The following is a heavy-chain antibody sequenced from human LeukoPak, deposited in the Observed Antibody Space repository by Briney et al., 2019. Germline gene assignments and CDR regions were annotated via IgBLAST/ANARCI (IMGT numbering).Heavy chain of an antibody. V-gene: IGHV3-73*01. CDR1: GFTFSGSA. D-gene: IGHD2-2*01. CDR3: TIVVVPAAIFGSDAFDI. J-gene: IGHJ3*02. CDR2: IRSKANSYAT. Sequence: GGSLRPSCAASGFTFSGSAMHWVRQASGKGLEWVGRIRSKANSYATAYAASVKGRFTISRDDSKNTAYLQMNSLKTEDTAVYYCTIVVVPAAIFGSDAFDIWGQGTMVTVSS.